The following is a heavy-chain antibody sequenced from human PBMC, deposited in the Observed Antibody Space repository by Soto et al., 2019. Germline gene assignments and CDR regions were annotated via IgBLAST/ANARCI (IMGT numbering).Heavy chain of an antibody. V-gene: IGHV1-3*01. CDR1: GYTFTSYA. CDR3: ARDPLYYGSGSYFAFDY. D-gene: IGHD3-10*01. Sequence: QVQLVQSGAEVKKPGASVKVSCKASGYTFTSYAMHWVRQAPGQRLEWMGWINAGNGNTKYSQKFQGRVTITRDTSASTAYMELSSLRSEDTAVYYCARDPLYYGSGSYFAFDYWGQGTLVTVSS. CDR2: INAGNGNT. J-gene: IGHJ4*02.